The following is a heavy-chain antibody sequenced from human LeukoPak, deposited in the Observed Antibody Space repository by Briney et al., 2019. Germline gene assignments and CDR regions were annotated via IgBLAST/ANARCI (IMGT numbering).Heavy chain of an antibody. D-gene: IGHD4-17*01. J-gene: IGHJ4*02. V-gene: IGHV4-4*07. Sequence: PSETLSLTCTVSGSSISSYYWSWIRQPAGKALEWIGRIYSSGSTNYNPSLKSRVTMSVDTSKNQFSLVLSSVTVADTAVYYCAREGRYGDYEGYWGQGTLVTVSS. CDR1: GSSISSYY. CDR2: IYSSGST. CDR3: AREGRYGDYEGY.